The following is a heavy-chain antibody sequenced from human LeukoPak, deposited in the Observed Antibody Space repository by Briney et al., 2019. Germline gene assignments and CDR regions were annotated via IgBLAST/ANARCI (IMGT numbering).Heavy chain of an antibody. CDR3: AKDDSDSSGYAY. Sequence: GGSLRLSCAASGFTFSSFGMHWVRQAPGKGLEWVAFIPYDGSNKYYADSVKGRFTISRDNSKNTLYLQMNSLRPEDTAVYYCAKDDSDSSGYAYWGQGTLVTVSS. J-gene: IGHJ4*02. D-gene: IGHD3-22*01. V-gene: IGHV3-30*02. CDR2: IPYDGSNK. CDR1: GFTFSSFG.